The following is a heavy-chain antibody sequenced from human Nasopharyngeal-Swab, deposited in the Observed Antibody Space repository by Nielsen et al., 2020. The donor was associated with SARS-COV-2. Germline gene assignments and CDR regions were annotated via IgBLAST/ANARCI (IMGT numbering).Heavy chain of an antibody. CDR2: IYYSGST. V-gene: IGHV4-59*13. J-gene: IGHJ4*02. D-gene: IGHD3-3*01. Sequence: PGKGLEWIGYIYYSGSTNYNPSLKSRVTISVDTSKNQFSLKLSSVTAADTAVYYCARGTTIFGVVITPFDYWGQGTLVTVS. CDR3: ARGTTIFGVVITPFDY.